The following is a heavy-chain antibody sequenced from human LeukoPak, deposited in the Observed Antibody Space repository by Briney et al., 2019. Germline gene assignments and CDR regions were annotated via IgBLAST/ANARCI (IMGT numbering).Heavy chain of an antibody. CDR3: ARWWFGELVIDTGFDP. J-gene: IGHJ5*02. CDR1: GYTFTGYY. CDR2: INPNSGGT. V-gene: IGHV1-2*02. D-gene: IGHD3-10*01. Sequence: GASVKVSCKASGYTFTGYYMHWVRQAPGQGLEWMGWINPNSGGTNYAQKFQGRVTMTRDTSISTAYMELSRLRSDDTAVYYCARWWFGELVIDTGFDPWGQGTLVTVSS.